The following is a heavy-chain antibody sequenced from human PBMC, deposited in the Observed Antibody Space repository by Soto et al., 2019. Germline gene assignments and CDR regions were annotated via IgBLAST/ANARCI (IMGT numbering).Heavy chain of an antibody. V-gene: IGHV4-61*01. J-gene: IGHJ4*02. CDR1: GGSVRSGSYY. D-gene: IGHD3-22*01. CDR2: IYQSGTT. Sequence: SETLSLTCSVSGGSVRSGSYYWTWIRQPPGKGLEWIGYIYQSGTTNYNASLKSRVTISIDTSKNQFFLKLNSVTAADTAVYYCARDSSGRHDYWGQGTLVTSPQ. CDR3: ARDSSGRHDY.